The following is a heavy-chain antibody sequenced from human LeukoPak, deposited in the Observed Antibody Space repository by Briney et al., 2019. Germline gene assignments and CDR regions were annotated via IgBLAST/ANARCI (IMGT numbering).Heavy chain of an antibody. CDR2: TSGSGGST. CDR1: GFTFGSYA. J-gene: IGHJ6*02. V-gene: IGHV3-23*01. CDR3: AKVRYNYDFWSGFIYYYGMDV. D-gene: IGHD3-3*01. Sequence: GGSLRLSCAASGFTFGSYAMSWVRQAPGKGLEWVSATSGSGGSTYYADSVKGRFTISRDNSKNTLYLQMNSLRAEDTAVYYCAKVRYNYDFWSGFIYYYGMDVWGQGTTVTVSS.